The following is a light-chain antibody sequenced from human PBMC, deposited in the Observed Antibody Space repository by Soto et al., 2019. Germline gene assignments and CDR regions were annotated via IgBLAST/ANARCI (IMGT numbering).Light chain of an antibody. CDR1: QSVSSS. CDR2: GAS. Sequence: EIVMTQSPATLSVSPGERATLSCRASQSVSSSLAWYQQKPGQAPRLLMYGASTRATGIPARFSGSGSGTEFTLTISSLQSEDFAVYYCQHRSNWPPTFGQGTKVDI. V-gene: IGKV3-15*01. CDR3: QHRSNWPPT. J-gene: IGKJ1*01.